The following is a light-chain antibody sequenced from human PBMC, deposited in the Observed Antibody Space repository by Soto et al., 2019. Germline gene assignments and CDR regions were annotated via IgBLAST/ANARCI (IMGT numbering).Light chain of an antibody. CDR3: SSHAGSNNYV. CDR2: EVS. CDR1: SSDVGAYNY. V-gene: IGLV2-8*01. J-gene: IGLJ1*01. Sequence: QAVLTQPPSASGSPGQSVTISCTGTSSDVGAYNYVSWYQQHPGKAPKLMIYEVSKRPSGVPDRFSGSKSGNTASLTVSGLQAEDEADYYSSSHAGSNNYVFGTGTKLTVL.